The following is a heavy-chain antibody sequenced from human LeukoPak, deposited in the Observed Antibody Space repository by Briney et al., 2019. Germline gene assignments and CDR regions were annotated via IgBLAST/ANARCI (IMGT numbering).Heavy chain of an antibody. D-gene: IGHD3-10*01. J-gene: IGHJ4*02. CDR1: GGSISSSSYY. Sequence: SETLSLTCTVSGGSISSSSYYWGWIRQPPGKGLEWIGSIYYSGSTYYNPPLKSRVTISVDTSKNQFSLKLSSVTAADTAVYYCASGNYYASMGYWGQGTLVTVSS. CDR3: ASGNYYASMGY. V-gene: IGHV4-39*07. CDR2: IYYSGST.